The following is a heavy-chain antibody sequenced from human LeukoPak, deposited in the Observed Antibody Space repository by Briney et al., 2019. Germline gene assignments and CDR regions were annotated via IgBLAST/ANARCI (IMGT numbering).Heavy chain of an antibody. J-gene: IGHJ3*02. V-gene: IGHV4-30-4*01. CDR2: IYYSGST. CDR3: ARWGNTAMVQWPQRSAFDI. Sequence: SQTLSLTCTVSGGSLSSGDYYWSWIRQPSGKGLEWIGYIYYSGSTYYNPSLKSRVTISVDTSKNQFSLKLSSVTAADTAVYYCARWGNTAMVQWPQRSAFDIWGQGTMVTVSS. D-gene: IGHD5-18*01. CDR1: GGSLSSGDYY.